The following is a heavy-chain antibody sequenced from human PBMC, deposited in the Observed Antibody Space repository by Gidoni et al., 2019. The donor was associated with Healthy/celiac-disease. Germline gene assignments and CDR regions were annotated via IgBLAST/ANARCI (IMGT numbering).Heavy chain of an antibody. Sequence: EVQLLESGGGLVQPGGSLRLSCAASGFTVSSYAMSWVRQAPGKGLEWVSAISGMGGSTYYADSVKGRFTISRDNSKNTLYLQMNSLRAEDTAVYYCAKLDDSSGLGYWGQGTLVTVSS. J-gene: IGHJ4*02. V-gene: IGHV3-23*01. D-gene: IGHD3-22*01. CDR3: AKLDDSSGLGY. CDR2: ISGMGGST. CDR1: GFTVSSYA.